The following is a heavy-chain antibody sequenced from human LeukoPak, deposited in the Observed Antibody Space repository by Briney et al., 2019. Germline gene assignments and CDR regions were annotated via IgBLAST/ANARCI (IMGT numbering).Heavy chain of an antibody. Sequence: GGSLRISCAASGFTFSSYWMNWVRQAPGRGLEWVANIKQDGSEKYYVDSVKGRFTIPRDNAKNSLYLQMNSLRVEDTAVYYCARGSSGSYDYWGQGTLVTVSS. CDR3: ARGSSGSYDY. CDR1: GFTFSSYW. CDR2: IKQDGSEK. V-gene: IGHV3-7*03. D-gene: IGHD6-19*01. J-gene: IGHJ4*02.